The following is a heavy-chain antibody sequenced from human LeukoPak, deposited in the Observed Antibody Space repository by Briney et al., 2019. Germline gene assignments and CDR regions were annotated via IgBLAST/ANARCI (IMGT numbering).Heavy chain of an antibody. J-gene: IGHJ4*02. CDR2: ISYDGSNK. V-gene: IGHV3-30*04. CDR1: GFTFSSYA. CDR3: ARAYYYGSGSCYTTAFDY. Sequence: GGSLRLSCAASGFTFSSYAMHWVRQAPGKGLEWVAVISYDGSNKYYADSVKGRFTISRDNSKNTLYLQMNSLRAEDTAVYYCARAYYYGSGSCYTTAFDYWGQGTLVTVSS. D-gene: IGHD3-10*01.